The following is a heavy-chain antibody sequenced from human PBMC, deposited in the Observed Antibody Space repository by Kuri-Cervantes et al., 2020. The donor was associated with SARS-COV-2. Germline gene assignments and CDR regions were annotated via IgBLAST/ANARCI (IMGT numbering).Heavy chain of an antibody. V-gene: IGHV1-2*02. CDR2: INPNTGGT. J-gene: IGHJ4*02. Sequence: ASVKVSCKASGYSFTDYHLHWVRQAPGQGLEWMGWINPNTGGTNYAWKFQGRVTLTRDTSIRTAYMELHSLRSEDTAVYYCARDGRPTKFDYWGQGTLVTVSS. CDR3: ARDGRPTKFDY. CDR1: GYSFTDYH.